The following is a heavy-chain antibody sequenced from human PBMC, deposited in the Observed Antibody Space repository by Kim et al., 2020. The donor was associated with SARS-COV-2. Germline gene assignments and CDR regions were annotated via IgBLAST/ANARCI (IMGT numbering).Heavy chain of an antibody. V-gene: IGHV3-21*01. J-gene: IGHJ6*02. Sequence: GGSLRLSCAASGFTFSSYSMNWVRQAPGKGLEWVSSISSSSSYIYYADSVKGRFTISRDNAKNSLYLQMNSLRAEDTAVYYCARRGYSYGSGYYYYGMDVWGQGTTVTVSS. CDR3: ARRGYSYGSGYYYYGMDV. D-gene: IGHD5-18*01. CDR1: GFTFSSYS. CDR2: ISSSSSYI.